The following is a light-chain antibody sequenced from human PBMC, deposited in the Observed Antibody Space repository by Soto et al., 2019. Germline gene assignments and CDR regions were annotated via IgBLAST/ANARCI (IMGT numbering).Light chain of an antibody. CDR1: DSDIGTYDR. CDR2: EVS. J-gene: IGLJ2*01. V-gene: IGLV2-18*02. CDR3: SSVTRSETLL. Sequence: QSVLTQPPSVSGSPGQSVTFSCTGTDSDIGTYDRVSWYQQPPGTAPKLIISEVSHRPSGVPDRFSWSKSGNTASLTISGLQIEDEADYYCSSVTRSETLLFGGGTKLTVL.